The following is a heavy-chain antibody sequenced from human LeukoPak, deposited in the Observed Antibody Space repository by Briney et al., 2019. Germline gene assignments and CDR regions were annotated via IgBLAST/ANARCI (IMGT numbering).Heavy chain of an antibody. D-gene: IGHD4-17*01. V-gene: IGHV4-34*01. CDR1: GGSFSGYY. J-gene: IGHJ1*01. CDR3: ARGEDGDYYFQH. CDR2: INHSGSS. Sequence: PSGTLSLSCAVYGGSFSGYYWSWIRQPPGKGLEWIGEINHSGSSNYNPSLKSRVTISVDTSKNQFSLKLSSVTAADTAVYYCARGEDGDYYFQHWGQGTLVTVSS.